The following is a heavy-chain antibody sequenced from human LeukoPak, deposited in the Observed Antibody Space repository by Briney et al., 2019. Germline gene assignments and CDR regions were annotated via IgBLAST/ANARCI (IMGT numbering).Heavy chain of an antibody. CDR2: IYYSGST. D-gene: IGHD4-11*01. J-gene: IGHJ6*03. CDR1: GGSISSHY. V-gene: IGHV4-59*11. Sequence: SETLSLTCTVSGGSISSHYWSWIRQPPGKGLEWIGYIYYSGSTNYNPSLKSRVTISVDTSKNQFSLKLSSVTAADTAVYYCARAVAVTTPNFWTPRYYYYMDVWGKGTTVTVSS. CDR3: ARAVAVTTPNFWTPRYYYYMDV.